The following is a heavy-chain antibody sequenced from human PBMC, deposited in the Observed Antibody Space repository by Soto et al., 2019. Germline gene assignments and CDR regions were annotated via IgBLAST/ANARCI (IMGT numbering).Heavy chain of an antibody. V-gene: IGHV1-69*06. D-gene: IGHD3-16*01. J-gene: IGHJ4*02. Sequence: QVQLVQSGAEVKKPGSSVKVSCKASGGTFIRYAISWVRQAPGQGLEWMGGIIPIFGTANYAQKCQDRVTIPADKATSTAYMELSSLRSEDTDGYYCARDKGDGGIFDYWCQGTLVTVSS. CDR3: ARDKGDGGIFDY. CDR2: IIPIFGTA. CDR1: GGTFIRYA.